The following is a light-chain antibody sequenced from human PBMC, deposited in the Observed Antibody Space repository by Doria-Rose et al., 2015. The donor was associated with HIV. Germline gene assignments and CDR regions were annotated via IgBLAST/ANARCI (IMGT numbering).Light chain of an antibody. Sequence: TQSPHTLSLSPGERSTLSCTASQSFSSTYLAWYQQKPGQAPSLLIYDGSTSATGIPDRFSDSGSGTDFTLTINRLEPEDFALYYCHQYGTSWTFGQGTKVEI. V-gene: IGKV3-20*01. CDR1: QSFSSTY. J-gene: IGKJ1*01. CDR3: HQYGTSWT. CDR2: DGS.